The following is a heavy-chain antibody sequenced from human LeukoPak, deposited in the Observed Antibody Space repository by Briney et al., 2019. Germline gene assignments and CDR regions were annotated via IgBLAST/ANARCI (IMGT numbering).Heavy chain of an antibody. CDR1: AFTVSGNY. CDR2: IYSGSST. J-gene: IGHJ4*02. V-gene: IGHV3-53*04. CDR3: ARTQAYCGGGCYSPDY. D-gene: IGHD2-21*02. Sequence: GGTLSFSCAASAFTVSGNYMSWVRQAPGKGLEWFSVIYSGSSTYYADSVKGRFTISGHNSKNTLYLQMNRRRAEDTAVYYCARTQAYCGGGCYSPDYGGQGTLVTVSS.